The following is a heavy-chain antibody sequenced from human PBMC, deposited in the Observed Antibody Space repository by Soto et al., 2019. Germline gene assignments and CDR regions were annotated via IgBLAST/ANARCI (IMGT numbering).Heavy chain of an antibody. D-gene: IGHD3-10*01. J-gene: IGHJ6*03. Sequence: EVQLVESGGGLVQPEGSLRLSCAASGFTFSSYRMNWVRQAPGKGLEWVSYISRSSRTIDYADSVKGRFTVSRDNVKNSLYLQMNSLRVEDTAVYYCARIAVDDSGSPYSHYYMDVWGKGTTVTVSS. CDR1: GFTFSSYR. CDR3: ARIAVDDSGSPYSHYYMDV. CDR2: ISRSSRTI. V-gene: IGHV3-48*01.